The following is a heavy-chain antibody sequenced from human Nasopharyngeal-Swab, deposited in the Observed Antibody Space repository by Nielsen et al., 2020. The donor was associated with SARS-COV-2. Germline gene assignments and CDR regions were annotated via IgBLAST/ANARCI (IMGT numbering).Heavy chain of an antibody. D-gene: IGHD3-22*01. Sequence: WIRQPPGKGLEWIGYIYYSGSTYYNPSLRSRVTISVDTSKNQFSLKLSSVTAADTAVYYCARETSDDSSGYYCTNWFDPWGQGTLVTVSS. J-gene: IGHJ5*02. V-gene: IGHV4-59*01. CDR3: ARETSDDSSGYYCTNWFDP. CDR2: IYYSGST.